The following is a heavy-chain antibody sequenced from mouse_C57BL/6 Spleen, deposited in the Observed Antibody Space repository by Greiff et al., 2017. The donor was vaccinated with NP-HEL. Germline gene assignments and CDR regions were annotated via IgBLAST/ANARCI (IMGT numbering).Heavy chain of an antibody. D-gene: IGHD1-1*01. CDR1: GYTFTDYY. Sequence: EVQLQQSGPVLVKPGASVKMSCKASGYTFTDYYMNWVKQSHGKSLEWIGVINPYNGGTSYNQKFKGKATLTVDKSSSTAYMELNSLTSEDSAVYYCARGASITTVPDAMDYWGQGTSVTVSS. V-gene: IGHV1-19*01. CDR2: INPYNGGT. J-gene: IGHJ4*01. CDR3: ARGASITTVPDAMDY.